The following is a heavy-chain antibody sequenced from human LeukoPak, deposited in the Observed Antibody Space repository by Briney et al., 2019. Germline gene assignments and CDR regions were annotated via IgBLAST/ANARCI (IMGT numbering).Heavy chain of an antibody. CDR3: ASLGGYSGYDATGLVGY. CDR1: GYTFTVYY. J-gene: IGHJ4*02. CDR2: INPKRGGT. Sequence: GASVKVSCKASGYTFTVYYMHWVRQAPGPGRGWMGWINPKRGGTNFAQKVQGGVTITRDTSISTAYMELSRLRSDDTAVYYCASLGGYSGYDATGLVGYWGQGTLVTVSS. V-gene: IGHV1-2*02. D-gene: IGHD5-12*01.